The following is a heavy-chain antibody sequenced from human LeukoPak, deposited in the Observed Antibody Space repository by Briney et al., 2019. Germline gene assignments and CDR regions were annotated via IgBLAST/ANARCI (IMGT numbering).Heavy chain of an antibody. CDR1: GFTVSSNY. V-gene: IGHV3-53*01. D-gene: IGHD2-15*01. CDR2: IYSGGST. Sequence: PGGSLRLSCAASGFTVSSNYMSWVRQAPGKGLEWVSVIYSGGSTYYADSVKGRFTISRDNSKNTLYLQMNSLRAEDTAVYYCARGVVRYCSGGSCYPGDFWGQGTLVTVSS. J-gene: IGHJ4*02. CDR3: ARGVVRYCSGGSCYPGDF.